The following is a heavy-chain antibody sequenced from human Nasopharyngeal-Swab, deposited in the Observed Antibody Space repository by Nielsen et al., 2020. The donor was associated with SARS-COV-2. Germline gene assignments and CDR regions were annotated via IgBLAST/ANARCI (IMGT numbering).Heavy chain of an antibody. J-gene: IGHJ4*02. Sequence: VRQAPGKGLEYLSAVSGDGVTTHYADSLKGRFTISRDNSKNTVYLQLGSLTAEDMAVYFCARGTPGIPGVDYWGQGTLVTASS. CDR3: ARGTPGIPGVDY. CDR2: VSGDGVTT. V-gene: IGHV3-64*02. D-gene: IGHD2-8*02.